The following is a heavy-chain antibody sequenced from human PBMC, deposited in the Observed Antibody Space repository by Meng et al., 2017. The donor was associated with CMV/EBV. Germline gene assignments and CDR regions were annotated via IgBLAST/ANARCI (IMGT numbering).Heavy chain of an antibody. D-gene: IGHD1-1*01. V-gene: IGHV4-59*11. Sequence: QGPLPQSGPGLVKPSETLSLTCRVSGVSSRTHYWSWVRQTPGKGLEWIASIHYTGRADYSPSLKSRLTISVDTSDSQLSLKLSSVTPADTAMYYCAERGGGYWGQGILVTVSS. CDR2: IHYTGRA. J-gene: IGHJ4*02. CDR3: AERGGGY. CDR1: GVSSRTHY.